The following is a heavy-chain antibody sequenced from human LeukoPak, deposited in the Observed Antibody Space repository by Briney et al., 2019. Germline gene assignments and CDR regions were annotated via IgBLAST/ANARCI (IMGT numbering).Heavy chain of an antibody. D-gene: IGHD1-14*01. CDR2: ISSSGSTI. Sequence: PGGSLRLSCAASGFTFSDYYMSWIRQAPGKGLEWVSYISSSGSTIYYADSVKGRFTISGDNAKNSLYLQMNSLRAEDTAVYYCARETEPEYYYYMDVWGKGTTVTVSS. J-gene: IGHJ6*03. V-gene: IGHV3-11*04. CDR1: GFTFSDYY. CDR3: ARETEPEYYYYMDV.